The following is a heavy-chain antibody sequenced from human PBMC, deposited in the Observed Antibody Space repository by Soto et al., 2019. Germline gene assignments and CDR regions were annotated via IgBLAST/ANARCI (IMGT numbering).Heavy chain of an antibody. CDR2: ISSDGSAT. J-gene: IGHJ5*02. CDR3: VRDRDRRWFDP. V-gene: IGHV3-11*01. CDR1: GFIFSDSY. D-gene: IGHD3-10*01. Sequence: QLVESGGGLVKPGGSLRLSCTASGFIFSDSYMAWIRQAPGKGLEWVSYISSDGSATYKDSVKGRFTVSRDNAKDSLYLQMNSLRDEDTAVYYCVRDRDRRWFDPWGQGTLVTVSS.